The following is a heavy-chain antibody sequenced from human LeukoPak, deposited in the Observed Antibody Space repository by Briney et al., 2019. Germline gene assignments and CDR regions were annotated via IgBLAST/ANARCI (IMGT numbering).Heavy chain of an antibody. D-gene: IGHD2-2*01. Sequence: SETLSLTCAVYGGSFSGYYWSWIRQPPGKGLEWIGEINHSGSTNYNPSLKSRVTISVDTSKNQFSLKLSSVTAADTAVYYCARGESCSSTSCYLGSWFDPWGQGTLVTVSS. V-gene: IGHV4-34*01. CDR2: INHSGST. CDR1: GGSFSGYY. J-gene: IGHJ5*02. CDR3: ARGESCSSTSCYLGSWFDP.